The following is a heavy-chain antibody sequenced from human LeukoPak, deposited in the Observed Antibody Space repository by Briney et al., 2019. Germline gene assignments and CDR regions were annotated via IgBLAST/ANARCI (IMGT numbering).Heavy chain of an antibody. Sequence: GGSLRLFCAASGFTFSSYEMNWVRQAPGKGLEWVSYISSSGSTIYYADSVKGRFTISRDNAKNSLYLQMNSLRAEDTAVYYCARDSVYYDSSGYYPSTIDYWGQGTLVTVSS. CDR1: GFTFSSYE. J-gene: IGHJ4*02. CDR3: ARDSVYYDSSGYYPSTIDY. CDR2: ISSSGSTI. D-gene: IGHD3-22*01. V-gene: IGHV3-48*03.